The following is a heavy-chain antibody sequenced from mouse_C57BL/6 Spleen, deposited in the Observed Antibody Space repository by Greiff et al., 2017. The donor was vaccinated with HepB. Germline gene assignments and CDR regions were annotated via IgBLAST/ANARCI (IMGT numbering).Heavy chain of an antibody. CDR2: IYPRSGNT. V-gene: IGHV1-81*01. Sequence: VKLQESGAELARPGASVKLSCKASGYTFTSYGISWVKQRTGQGLEWIGEIYPRSGNTYYNEKFKGKATLTADKSSSTAYMELRSLTSEDSAVYFCAREGYGSTHYYAMDYWGQGTSVTVSS. CDR1: GYTFTSYG. CDR3: AREGYGSTHYYAMDY. D-gene: IGHD1-1*01. J-gene: IGHJ4*01.